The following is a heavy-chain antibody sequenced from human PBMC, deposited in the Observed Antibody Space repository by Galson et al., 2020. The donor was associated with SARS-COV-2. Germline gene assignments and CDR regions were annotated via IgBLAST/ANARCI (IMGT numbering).Heavy chain of an antibody. V-gene: IGHV1-46*01. CDR1: GYAFTNYL. Sequence: ASVKVSCKASGYAFTNYLIHWVRQAPGQGLEWMGVINPSGGSPVYAQKFQGRVTMTRDTSTTTVHMELSSLGSEDTAIFYCARSLSSAASDFWGQGTLVTVSS. CDR2: INPSGGSP. J-gene: IGHJ4*02. CDR3: ARSLSSAASDF.